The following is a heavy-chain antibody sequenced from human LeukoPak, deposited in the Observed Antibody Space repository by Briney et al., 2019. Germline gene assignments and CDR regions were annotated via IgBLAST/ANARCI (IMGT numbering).Heavy chain of an antibody. CDR2: INPNSGVT. J-gene: IGHJ5*01. Sequence: GASVKVSCKASGYTFSGCSMHWVRQPPAQGLEWMGRINPNSGVTYYAQKFHGRVTMTSDTSITTAYMELSSLTSDDTATYYCARDASNWSAFDSWGQGTLVIVSS. CDR3: ARDASNWSAFDS. D-gene: IGHD1-20*01. V-gene: IGHV1-2*06. CDR1: GYTFSGCS.